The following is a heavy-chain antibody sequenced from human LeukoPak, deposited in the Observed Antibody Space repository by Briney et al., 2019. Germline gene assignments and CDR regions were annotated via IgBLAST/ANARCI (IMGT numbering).Heavy chain of an antibody. CDR2: IWYDGSNK. J-gene: IGHJ4*02. D-gene: IGHD1-14*01. CDR3: ARASGPFDY. Sequence: GGSLRLSCAASGFPFSTYGMHWVRQAPGNGLEWVAVIWYDGSNKYYTDSVKGRFTISRDNSKNTPYLQMDSLRAEDTALYYCARASGPFDYWGQGTLVTVSS. V-gene: IGHV3-33*01. CDR1: GFPFSTYG.